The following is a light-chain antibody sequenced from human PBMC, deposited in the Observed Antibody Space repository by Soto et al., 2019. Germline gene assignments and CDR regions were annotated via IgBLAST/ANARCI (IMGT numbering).Light chain of an antibody. CDR2: DVS. CDR1: SSDVGGYNF. CDR3: CSYTGSSTLV. J-gene: IGLJ2*01. V-gene: IGLV2-14*01. Sequence: QSVLTQPASVSGSPGQSITISCIGTSSDVGGYNFVSWYQQHPGKAPKVMIYDVSDRPSGVSDRFSGPKSGNTASLTISGLQAEDEADYYCCSYTGSSTLVFGGGTKLTVL.